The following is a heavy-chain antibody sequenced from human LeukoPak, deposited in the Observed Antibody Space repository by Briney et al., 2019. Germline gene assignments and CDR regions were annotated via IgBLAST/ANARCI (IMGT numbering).Heavy chain of an antibody. CDR1: GYAFIGYY. V-gene: IGHV1-2*02. J-gene: IGHJ4*02. CDR2: INPNRGGT. CDR3: ARDKSASGSYLFDY. D-gene: IGHD3-10*01. Sequence: ASVKVSCKSSGYAFIGYYMHWVRQAPGQGLEWMGWINPNRGGTTCAQKFQGRVTMTRDTSISTAYMELSRLRSDDTAVYYCARDKSASGSYLFDYWGQGTLVTVSS.